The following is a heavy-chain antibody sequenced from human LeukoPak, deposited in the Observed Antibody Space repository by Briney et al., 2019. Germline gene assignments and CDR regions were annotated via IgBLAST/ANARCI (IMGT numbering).Heavy chain of an antibody. V-gene: IGHV1-18*01. J-gene: IGHJ6*03. CDR3: ARAIVGVWGYYYYMDV. D-gene: IGHD3-16*01. Sequence: GASVKVSCKASGYTFSSYGISWVRQAPGQGLEWMGWISAYIGNTNYAQKLQGRVTMTTDTSTSTAYMELRSLRSDDTAVYYCARAIVGVWGYYYYMDVWGKGTTVTISS. CDR2: ISAYIGNT. CDR1: GYTFSSYG.